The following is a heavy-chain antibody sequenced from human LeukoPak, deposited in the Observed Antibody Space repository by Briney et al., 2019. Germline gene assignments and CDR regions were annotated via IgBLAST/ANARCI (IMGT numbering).Heavy chain of an antibody. J-gene: IGHJ4*02. V-gene: IGHV3-23*01. CDR1: GFTFSNYA. CDR3: ARGARAYGDYGY. Sequence: GGSLRLYCAASGFTFSNYAMSWVRQAPGRGLEWVSAISGSGGSTYYADSLKGRFTISRDNSKNTLYLRMNSLRAEDTAVYYCARGARAYGDYGYWGQGTLVTVSS. CDR2: ISGSGGST. D-gene: IGHD4-17*01.